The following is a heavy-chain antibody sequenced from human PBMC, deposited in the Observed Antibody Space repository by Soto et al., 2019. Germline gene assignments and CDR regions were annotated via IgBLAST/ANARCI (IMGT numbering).Heavy chain of an antibody. V-gene: IGHV4-31*03. Sequence: QVQLQESGPGLVKPSQTLSLTCTVSGGPISSGGYYWSWIRQHPGKGLEWIGYIYHSGSTYYNLPLKSRVTISVDTSKNQVSLKLSSVTAADTAVYYCARVRGGGERGYWFDPWGQGTLVTVSS. D-gene: IGHD1-1*01. CDR3: ARVRGGGERGYWFDP. CDR2: IYHSGST. CDR1: GGPISSGGYY. J-gene: IGHJ5*02.